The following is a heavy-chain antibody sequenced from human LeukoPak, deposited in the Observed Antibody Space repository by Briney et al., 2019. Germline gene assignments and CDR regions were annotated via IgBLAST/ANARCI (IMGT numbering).Heavy chain of an antibody. V-gene: IGHV3-21*01. CDR3: ARADGSGSYYFGPLDY. J-gene: IGHJ4*02. CDR1: GFTFSSYS. CDR2: ISSSSSYI. Sequence: GESLRLSCAASGFTFSSYSMNWVRQTPGKGLEWISSISSSSSYIYYADSVKGRFTISRDNAKNSLYLQMNSLRAEDTAVYYCARADGSGSYYFGPLDYWGQGTLVTVSS. D-gene: IGHD3-10*01.